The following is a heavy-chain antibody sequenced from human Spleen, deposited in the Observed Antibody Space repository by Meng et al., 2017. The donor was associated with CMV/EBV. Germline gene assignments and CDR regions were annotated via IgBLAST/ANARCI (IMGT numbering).Heavy chain of an antibody. CDR2: IYTGGST. J-gene: IGHJ4*02. V-gene: IGHV3-66*02. Sequence: GESLKISCAASGFTVTNYYMMWVRQAPGKGLEWVSVIYTGGSTYYVDSVKGRVTISRDNSKNILYLQMNRLRVEDTAVYYCARVDYWGQGTLVTVSS. CDR1: GFTVTNYY. CDR3: ARVDY.